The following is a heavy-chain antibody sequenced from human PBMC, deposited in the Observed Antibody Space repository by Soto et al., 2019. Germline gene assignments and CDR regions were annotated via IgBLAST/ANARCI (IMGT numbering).Heavy chain of an antibody. CDR2: IESGGTA. D-gene: IGHD2-21*02. J-gene: IGHJ6*02. Sequence: GGSLRLSCNASGFTLSSSYMSWVRQAPGMGLEWVAVIESGGTAHYADSVKGRFTISRDNPNNIIYLQLHTLRAEDTAVYYCAKDLGPLKLLNYVFYGLDVWGQGTTVTVSS. CDR1: GFTLSSSY. V-gene: IGHV3-53*01. CDR3: AKDLGPLKLLNYVFYGLDV.